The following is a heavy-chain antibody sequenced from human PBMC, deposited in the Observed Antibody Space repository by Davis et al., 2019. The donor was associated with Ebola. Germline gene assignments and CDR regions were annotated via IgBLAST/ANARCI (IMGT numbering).Heavy chain of an antibody. CDR2: IYYTGSA. V-gene: IGHV4-59*01. Sequence: PGGSLRLSCTVSGVSISRNYWNWIRQLPGKRLEWIGSIYYTGSAKYNTSLNSRFSISVDTSKNQFSLKLTAVTAADTAMYYCAERGVSVWGQGTLVTVSS. CDR3: AERGVSV. D-gene: IGHD6-13*01. J-gene: IGHJ4*02. CDR1: GVSISRNY.